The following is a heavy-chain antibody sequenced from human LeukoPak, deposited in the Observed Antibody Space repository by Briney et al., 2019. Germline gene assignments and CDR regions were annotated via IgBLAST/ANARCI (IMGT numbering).Heavy chain of an antibody. V-gene: IGHV3-23*01. J-gene: IGHJ4*02. D-gene: IGHD3-22*01. CDR2: ISGSGGST. Sequence: XSLRLSCAASGLTLRSYAMRWVGQAXGKGVEWVSAISGSGGSTSYADSIKGRFTISRYNSKNTLYLQMNSLRAEDTAVYYCAKYSLASNNYYDISSYWGQGTLVTVSS. CDR1: GLTLRSYA. CDR3: AKYSLASNNYYDISSY.